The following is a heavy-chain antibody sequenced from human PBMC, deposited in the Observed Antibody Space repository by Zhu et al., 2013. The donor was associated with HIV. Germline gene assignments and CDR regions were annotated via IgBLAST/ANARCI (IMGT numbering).Heavy chain of an antibody. J-gene: IGHJ6*02. D-gene: IGHD1-26*01. Sequence: QVQLVQSGAEVKKPGASVKISCKASGYRFSNSHMHWVRQAPGQGLEWMGKITPSDDSKSFAQKFKGRVTMTRDTSTSSVYMELSSLRSDDTAVYYCAREMWGGIWGAIRGIYYYYGMDVWGQGTTVTVSS. CDR3: AREMWGGIWGAIRGIYYYYGMDV. CDR1: GYRFSNSH. CDR2: ITPSDDSK. V-gene: IGHV1-46*01.